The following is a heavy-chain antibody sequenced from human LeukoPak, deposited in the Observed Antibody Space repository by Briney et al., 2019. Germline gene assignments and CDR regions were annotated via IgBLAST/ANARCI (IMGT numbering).Heavy chain of an antibody. Sequence: SETLSLTCTVSGGSNYWSWIRQPPGKGLEWIGYIHYSGSTNYNTSLKGRVTISIDTSKNQLSLKLNSVTAADTAVYYCARHSNWNAGVDWFDPWGQGTLVTVSS. D-gene: IGHD1-20*01. CDR3: ARHSNWNAGVDWFDP. V-gene: IGHV4-59*08. J-gene: IGHJ5*02. CDR1: GGSNY. CDR2: IHYSGST.